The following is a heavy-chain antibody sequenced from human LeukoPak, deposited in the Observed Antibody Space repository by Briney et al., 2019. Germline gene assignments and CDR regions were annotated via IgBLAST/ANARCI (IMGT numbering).Heavy chain of an antibody. V-gene: IGHV4-59*01. CDR3: ARIEYYYYYMDV. Sequence: PSETLSLTCTVSGGSISSYYWSWIRQPPGKGLEWIGYIYYSGSTNYNPSLNSRVTISVDTSKNQFSLKLSSVTAADTAVYYCARIEYYYYYMDVWGKGTTVTVSS. CDR2: IYYSGST. J-gene: IGHJ6*03. CDR1: GGSISSYY.